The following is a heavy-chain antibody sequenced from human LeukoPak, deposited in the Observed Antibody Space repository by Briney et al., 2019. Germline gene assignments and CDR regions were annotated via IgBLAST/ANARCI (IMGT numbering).Heavy chain of an antibody. J-gene: IGHJ5*02. CDR3: TRGNTIFPAP. D-gene: IGHD3-3*01. V-gene: IGHV3-49*04. CDR2: IRSKAYGGTT. CDR1: GFTFNNYA. Sequence: PGGSLRLSCAASGFTFNNYAMTWVRQAPGKGLEWVGFIRSKAYGGTTEYAASVKGRFTISRDDSKSIAYLQMNSLKTEDTAVYYCTRGNTIFPAPWGQGTLVTVSS.